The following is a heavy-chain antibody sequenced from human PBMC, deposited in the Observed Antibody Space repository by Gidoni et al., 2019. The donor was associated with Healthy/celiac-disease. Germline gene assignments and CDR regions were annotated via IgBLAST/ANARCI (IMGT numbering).Heavy chain of an antibody. CDR2: INSNSGGT. J-gene: IGHJ6*02. Sequence: VQLGQSGAEVKKPGASVKGSCKASGYTFTGYYMHWGRQAPGQGLEWMGWINSNSGGTHYAQQFQGRVTMTTDTSISTAYMELSRLRSDDTAVYYRAREDLYYDFWIGYYGLYGMDVWGQGTTVTVSS. CDR1: GYTFTGYY. D-gene: IGHD3-3*01. V-gene: IGHV1-2*02. CDR3: AREDLYYDFWIGYYGLYGMDV.